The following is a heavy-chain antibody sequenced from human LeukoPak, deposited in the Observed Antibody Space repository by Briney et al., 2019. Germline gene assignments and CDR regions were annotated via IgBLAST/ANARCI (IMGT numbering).Heavy chain of an antibody. CDR1: GYTFTSYA. CDR3: ARGGGYSSGWYGYYFDY. J-gene: IGHJ4*02. CDR2: INAGNGNT. Sequence: ASVKVSCKASGYTFTSYAMHWVRQAPGQRLEWMGWINAGNGNTEYSQKFQGRVTITRDTSASTAYMELSSLRSEDTAVYYCARGGGYSSGWYGYYFDYWGQGTLVTVSS. D-gene: IGHD6-19*01. V-gene: IGHV1-3*01.